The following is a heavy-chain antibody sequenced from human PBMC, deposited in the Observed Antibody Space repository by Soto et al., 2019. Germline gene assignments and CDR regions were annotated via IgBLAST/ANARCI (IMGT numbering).Heavy chain of an antibody. CDR2: IIPIFGTA. V-gene: IGHV1-69*01. CDR3: ARVRMVATPGYYYYGMDV. D-gene: IGHD5-12*01. CDR1: GGTFSSYA. Sequence: QVQLVQSGAEVKKPGSSVKVSCKASGGTFSSYAISWVRQAPGQGLEWMGGIIPIFGTANYAQKFQGRVTITADESTSTAYIELSSLRSEDTAVYYCARVRMVATPGYYYYGMDVWGQGTTVTVSS. J-gene: IGHJ6*02.